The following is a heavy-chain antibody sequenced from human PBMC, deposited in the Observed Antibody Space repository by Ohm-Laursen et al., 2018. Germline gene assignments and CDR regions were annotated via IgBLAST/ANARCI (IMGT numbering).Heavy chain of an antibody. J-gene: IGHJ4*02. CDR1: GESISGYY. V-gene: IGHV4-4*07. CDR3: ARDGSGWYSH. D-gene: IGHD6-19*01. CDR2: IYSSGNT. Sequence: SDTLSLTCTVSGESISGYYWNWTRLPAGKGLEWIGRIYSSGNTIYNSSLKSRVTMSVDTSKNQFSLKLNSVTAADTAVYYCARDGSGWYSHWGQETLVTVSS.